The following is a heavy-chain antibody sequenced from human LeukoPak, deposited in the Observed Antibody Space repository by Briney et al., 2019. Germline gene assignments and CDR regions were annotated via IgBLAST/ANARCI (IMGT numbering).Heavy chain of an antibody. J-gene: IGHJ4*02. CDR2: IKQDGSQK. CDR3: ARENWANDY. D-gene: IGHD7-27*01. Sequence: GGSLRLSCAASGFTFTTYWMTWVRQAPGKGLEWVANIKQDGSQKYYVDSVKGRFSISRDNAKNSLYLQMNSLKAEDTAVYYCARENWANDYWGQGTLVTVSS. V-gene: IGHV3-7*01. CDR1: GFTFTTYW.